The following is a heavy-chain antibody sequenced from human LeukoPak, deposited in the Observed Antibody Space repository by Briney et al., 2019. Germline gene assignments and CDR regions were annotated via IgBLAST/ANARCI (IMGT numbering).Heavy chain of an antibody. CDR3: ARGSYFYGSGSFMGSDY. CDR1: GYTFTSYA. Sequence: ASVKVSCKASGYTFTSYAMHWVRQAPGQRLEWMGWINAGNGNTEYSQDFQDRVTITRDTSATTAYMELSSLRSEDTAVYYCARGSYFYGSGSFMGSDYWGQGTLVTVSS. V-gene: IGHV1-3*01. CDR2: INAGNGNT. D-gene: IGHD3-10*01. J-gene: IGHJ4*02.